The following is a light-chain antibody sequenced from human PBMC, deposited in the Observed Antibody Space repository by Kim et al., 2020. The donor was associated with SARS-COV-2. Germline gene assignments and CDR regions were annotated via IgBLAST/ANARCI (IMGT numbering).Light chain of an antibody. CDR1: QGIISW. J-gene: IGKJ1*01. CDR2: AAS. Sequence: DIQMTQSPSSVSASVGDRVTITCRASQGIISWLAWYQQKPGKAPKLLIYAASRLQSGVPSRFSGSGSGTDFTLTSSSLQPEDFATYYCQQANSFPLTFGQGTKVDIK. CDR3: QQANSFPLT. V-gene: IGKV1-12*01.